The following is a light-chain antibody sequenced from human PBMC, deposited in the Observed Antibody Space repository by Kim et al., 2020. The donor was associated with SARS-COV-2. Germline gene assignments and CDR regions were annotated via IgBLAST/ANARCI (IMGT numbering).Light chain of an antibody. CDR1: QTVRND. J-gene: IGKJ2*01. V-gene: IGKV1-17*01. CDR2: GAS. Sequence: DIQMTQTPSSLAASVGDTVIITCRASQTVRNDLSWYQQIPGKAPNRLIHGASSLQSGVPSRFSGSGSGTEFTLTISSLQPEDFATYYCLQYNSYPYTFGQGTKLEIK. CDR3: LQYNSYPYT.